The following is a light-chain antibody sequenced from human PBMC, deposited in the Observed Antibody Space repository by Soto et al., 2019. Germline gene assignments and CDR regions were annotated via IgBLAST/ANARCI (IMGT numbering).Light chain of an antibody. Sequence: QSALTQPPSASGSPGQSVTISCTGTSSDVGSYDYVSWYQQHPGQAPKLMIYEVSKRPSGVPDRFSGSKSGNTASLTVAGLQAEDEADYYCSSSAGSNHGGVFGGGTKVTVL. CDR2: EVS. V-gene: IGLV2-8*01. CDR3: SSSAGSNHGGV. CDR1: SSDVGSYDY. J-gene: IGLJ3*02.